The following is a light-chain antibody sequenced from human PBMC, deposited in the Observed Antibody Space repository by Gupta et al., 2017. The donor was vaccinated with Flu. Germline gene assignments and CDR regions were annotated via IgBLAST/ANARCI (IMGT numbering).Light chain of an antibody. J-gene: IGLJ1*01. Sequence: SGTISVTGTSSDVGGCSDVSWYQQHPGKPLSLMIYEVTKRPAGVPDRFSGSKSGNTASLTVSGPQEEEEADYYCSSDAGGDKGVFGTGTKVTVL. CDR2: EVT. CDR1: SSDVGGCSD. V-gene: IGLV2-8*01. CDR3: SSDAGGDKGV.